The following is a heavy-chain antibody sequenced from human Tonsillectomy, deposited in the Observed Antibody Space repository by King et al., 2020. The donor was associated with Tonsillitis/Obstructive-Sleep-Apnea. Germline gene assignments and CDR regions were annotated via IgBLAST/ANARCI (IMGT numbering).Heavy chain of an antibody. D-gene: IGHD3-16*01. CDR1: GESLSGYY. CDR2: INHTGGT. Sequence: VQLPQWGAGLLKPSETLSLTCAVYGESLSGYYWSWIRQPPGKGLEWIGEINHTGGTDYNPSLKSRVTMSVDTFTNQFSLKMSSVTAADPAVYYCARGSHDYPLDAFDIWGQGTMVTVSS. CDR3: ARGSHDYPLDAFDI. J-gene: IGHJ3*02. V-gene: IGHV4-34*01.